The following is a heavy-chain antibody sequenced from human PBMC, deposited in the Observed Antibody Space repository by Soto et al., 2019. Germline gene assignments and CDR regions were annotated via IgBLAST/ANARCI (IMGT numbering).Heavy chain of an antibody. J-gene: IGHJ6*02. Sequence: SETLSLTCTVSGGSISSGDYYWSWIRQPPGKGLEWIGYIYYSGSTYYNPSLRSRLTISVDTSKNQFSLKLSSVTAADTAVYCCARLGPTTVPTSYFTGNYNGMDVWGQGTTVTVS. CDR3: ARLGPTTVPTSYFTGNYNGMDV. CDR2: IYYSGST. V-gene: IGHV4-30-4*01. CDR1: GGSISSGDYY. D-gene: IGHD4-17*01.